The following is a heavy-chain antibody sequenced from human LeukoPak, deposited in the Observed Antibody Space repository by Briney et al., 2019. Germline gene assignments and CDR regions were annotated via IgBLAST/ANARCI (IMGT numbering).Heavy chain of an antibody. CDR2: INPNTGGT. CDR1: GYTFTDYF. D-gene: IGHD2-2*01. J-gene: IGHJ5*02. CDR3: SREASCGSTSCHQDL. V-gene: IGHV1-2*02. Sequence: ASVKVSCKASGYTFTDYFVQWFRQVPGQGLQWMALINPNTGGTGYAQKLQGRVTVTRDTSITTTYMELNRLTYDDTAVYFCSREASCGSTSCHQDLWGQGTLVTVSP.